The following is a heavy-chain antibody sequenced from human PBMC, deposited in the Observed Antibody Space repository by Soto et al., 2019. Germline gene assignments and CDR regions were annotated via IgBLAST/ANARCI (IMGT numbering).Heavy chain of an antibody. J-gene: IGHJ4*02. Sequence: GGSLRLSCAASGFTFSNYSMNWVRQALGKGLEWISYISSSSSYIYYADSVKGRFTISKDNAKNSLYLQMNSLRDEDTAVYYCARAFRGGYISFDYWGQGTLVTVSS. CDR3: ARAFRGGYISFDY. D-gene: IGHD5-12*01. V-gene: IGHV3-48*02. CDR1: GFTFSNYS. CDR2: ISSSSSYI.